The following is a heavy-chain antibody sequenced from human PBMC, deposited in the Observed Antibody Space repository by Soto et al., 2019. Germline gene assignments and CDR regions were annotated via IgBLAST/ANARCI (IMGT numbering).Heavy chain of an antibody. V-gene: IGHV3-23*01. CDR2: ISGSGGST. Sequence: GGSLRLSCAASGFTFSSYAMGWVRQAPGKGLEWVSAISGSGGSTYYADSVKGRFTISRDNSKNTLYLQMNSLRAEDTAVYYCAKVISVGRVLEWLSPYYYYGMDVWGQGTTVTVSS. CDR1: GFTFSSYA. CDR3: AKVISVGRVLEWLSPYYYYGMDV. D-gene: IGHD3-3*01. J-gene: IGHJ6*02.